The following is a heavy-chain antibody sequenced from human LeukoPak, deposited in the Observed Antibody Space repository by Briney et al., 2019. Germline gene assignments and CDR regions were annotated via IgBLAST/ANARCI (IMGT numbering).Heavy chain of an antibody. D-gene: IGHD1-1*01. V-gene: IGHV3-23*01. CDR2: IRSDGETT. J-gene: IGHJ4*02. Sequence: GGSLRLSCAASGFTFSSIAMPWVRQAPGKGLEWVSTIRSDGETTYYADSVKGRFTISRDNSKKTLYLQLNSLRVEDTAVYYWAKGQDLDDGVFYSCGQGTLVTVSS. CDR3: AKGQDLDDGVFYS. CDR1: GFTFSSIA.